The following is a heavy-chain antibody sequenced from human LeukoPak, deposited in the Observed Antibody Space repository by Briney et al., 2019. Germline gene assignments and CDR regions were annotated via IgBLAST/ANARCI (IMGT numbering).Heavy chain of an antibody. CDR1: GYTLTELS. CDR3: ATVKYCSGGSCYWGGFDI. CDR2: FDPEDGET. J-gene: IGHJ3*02. D-gene: IGHD2-15*01. Sequence: ASVKVSCKVSGYTLTELSMHWVRQAPGKGLEWMGGFDPEDGETIYAQKFQGRVTMTEDTSTDTAYMELSSLRSEDTAVYHCATVKYCSGGSCYWGGFDIWGQGTMVTVSS. V-gene: IGHV1-24*01.